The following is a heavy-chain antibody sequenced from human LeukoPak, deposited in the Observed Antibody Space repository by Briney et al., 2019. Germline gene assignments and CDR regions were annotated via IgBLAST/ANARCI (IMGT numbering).Heavy chain of an antibody. Sequence: SETLSLTCTVSGGSISSGDYYWSWIRQPPGKGLEWIGYIYYSGSTYYNPSLKSRVTISADTSKNQFSLKLSSVTAADTAVYYCARLEIVAGDYWGQGTLVTVSS. CDR3: ARLEIVAGDY. D-gene: IGHD5-12*01. J-gene: IGHJ4*02. V-gene: IGHV4-30-4*01. CDR1: GGSISSGDYY. CDR2: IYYSGST.